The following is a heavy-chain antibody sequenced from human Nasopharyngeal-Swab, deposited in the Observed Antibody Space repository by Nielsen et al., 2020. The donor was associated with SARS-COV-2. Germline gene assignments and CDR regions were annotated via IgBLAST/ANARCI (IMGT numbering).Heavy chain of an antibody. Sequence: WIRQPPGKGLEWVSAISGSGGSTYYADSVKGRFTISRDNSKNTLYLQMNSLRAEDTAVYYCAKAVGSNNYYYYGMDVWGQGTTVTVSS. CDR3: AKAVGSNNYYYYGMDV. CDR2: ISGSGGST. J-gene: IGHJ6*02. V-gene: IGHV3-23*01. D-gene: IGHD6-13*01.